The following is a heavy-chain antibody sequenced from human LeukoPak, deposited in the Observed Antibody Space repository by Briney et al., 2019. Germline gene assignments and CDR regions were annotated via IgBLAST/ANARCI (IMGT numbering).Heavy chain of an antibody. CDR3: TVRPTTVTLNEY. CDR2: IRSKAYGGTT. J-gene: IGHJ4*02. V-gene: IGHV3-49*04. Sequence: GGSLRLSCTASGFTFGDYAMSWVRQAPGKGLEWVGFIRSKAYGGTTEYAASVKGRFTISRDDSKSIAYLQMNSLKTEDTAVYYCTVRPTTVTLNEYWGQGTLATVSS. CDR1: GFTFGDYA. D-gene: IGHD4-17*01.